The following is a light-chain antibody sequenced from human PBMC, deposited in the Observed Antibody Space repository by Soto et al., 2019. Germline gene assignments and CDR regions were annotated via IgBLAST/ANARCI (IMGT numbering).Light chain of an antibody. CDR2: ENN. J-gene: IGLJ2*01. Sequence: QSVLTQPPSVSAAPGQKVTISCSGSSSNIGNNYASWYQHLPGTAPKLLIYENNKRPSGIPDRFSDSKSGTSATLGITGLQTGDEADYYCGTWDSSLSAVVFGGGTQLTVL. CDR3: GTWDSSLSAVV. V-gene: IGLV1-51*02. CDR1: SSNIGNNY.